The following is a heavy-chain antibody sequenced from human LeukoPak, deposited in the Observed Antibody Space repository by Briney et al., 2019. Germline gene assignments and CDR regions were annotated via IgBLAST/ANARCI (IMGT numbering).Heavy chain of an antibody. D-gene: IGHD5-18*01. V-gene: IGHV3-7*01. CDR1: GFTFSSYW. J-gene: IGHJ4*02. CDR3: ARGGSGYSYGPPFDY. Sequence: GGSLRLSCAASGFTFSSYWMSWVRQAPGKGLEWVANIKQDGSEKYYVDSVKGRFTTSRDNAKNSLYLQMNSLRAEDTAVYYCARGGSGYSYGPPFDYWGQGTLVTVSS. CDR2: IKQDGSEK.